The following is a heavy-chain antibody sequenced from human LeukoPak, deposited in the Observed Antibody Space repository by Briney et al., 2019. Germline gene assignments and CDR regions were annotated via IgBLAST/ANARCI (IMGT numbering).Heavy chain of an antibody. V-gene: IGHV3-53*01. CDR2: IYSGGTT. J-gene: IGHJ4*02. CDR1: GFTVSSNY. CDR3: ARDSYYGSGSYYRYTFDY. Sequence: PGGSLRLSCAASGFTVSSNYMSWVRQAPGKGLEWVSVIYSGGTTYYADSVKGRFTISRDNSKNTLYLQMNSLRAEDTAVYYCARDSYYGSGSYYRYTFDYWGQGTLATVSS. D-gene: IGHD3-10*01.